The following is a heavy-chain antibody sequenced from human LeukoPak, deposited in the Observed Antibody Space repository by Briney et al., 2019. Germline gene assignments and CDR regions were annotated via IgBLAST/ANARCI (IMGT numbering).Heavy chain of an antibody. CDR3: AKGHYYNILTGYSVRRGLDY. Sequence: SETLSLTCTVSGGSISSYYWSWIRQPPGKGLEWIGYIYYSGSTNYNPSLKSRVTISVDTSKNQFSLKLSSVTAADTAVYYCAKGHYYNILTGYSVRRGLDYWGQGTLVTVSS. CDR2: IYYSGST. J-gene: IGHJ4*02. CDR1: GGSISSYY. V-gene: IGHV4-59*01. D-gene: IGHD3-9*01.